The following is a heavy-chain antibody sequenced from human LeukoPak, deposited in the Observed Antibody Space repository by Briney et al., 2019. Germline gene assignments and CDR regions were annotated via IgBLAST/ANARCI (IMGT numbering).Heavy chain of an antibody. CDR1: GFTFSSYS. J-gene: IGHJ4*02. D-gene: IGHD6-13*01. CDR3: ARGGIAAAGTFDY. V-gene: IGHV3-21*01. CDR2: ISSSSSYI. Sequence: GGSLRLSCAASGFTFSSYSMNWVRQAPGKGLEWVSSISSSSSYIYYADSVKGRFTISRDNAKNSLYLQMNSLRAEDTAVYYCARGGIAAAGTFDYWGQGTLVTVSS.